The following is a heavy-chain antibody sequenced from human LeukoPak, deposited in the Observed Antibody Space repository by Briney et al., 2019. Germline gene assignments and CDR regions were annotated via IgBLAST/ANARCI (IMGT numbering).Heavy chain of an antibody. V-gene: IGHV3-23*01. CDR2: ISGSGGST. Sequence: GGSLRLSCAASGFTFSSYAMSWVRQAPGKGLEWVSAISGSGGSTYYADSVEGRFTISRDNSKSTLYLQMNSLRAEDTAVYYCAKVVSGSWYEGLDYWGQGTLVTVSS. D-gene: IGHD6-13*01. J-gene: IGHJ4*02. CDR3: AKVVSGSWYEGLDY. CDR1: GFTFSSYA.